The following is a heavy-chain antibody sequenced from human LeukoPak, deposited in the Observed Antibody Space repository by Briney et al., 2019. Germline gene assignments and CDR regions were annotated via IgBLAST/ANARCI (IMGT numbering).Heavy chain of an antibody. CDR3: ATRYCSSTSCYAEYFQH. CDR1: GYTFTGYY. CDR2: SNPNSGGT. J-gene: IGHJ1*01. Sequence: ASVKVSCKASGYTFTGYYMHWVRQAPGQGLEWMGWSNPNSGGTNYAQKFQGRVTMTRDTSISTAYMELSRLRSDDTAVYYCATRYCSSTSCYAEYFQHWGQGTLVTVSS. V-gene: IGHV1-2*02. D-gene: IGHD2-2*01.